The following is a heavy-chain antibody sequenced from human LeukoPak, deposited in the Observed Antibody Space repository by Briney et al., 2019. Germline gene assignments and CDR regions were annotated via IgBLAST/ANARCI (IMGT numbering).Heavy chain of an antibody. CDR1: GGTFSSYA. D-gene: IGHD3-10*01. CDR3: ANSQNWRSGTGNFDY. CDR2: IIPILGIA. Sequence: SVKVSCKASGGTFSSYAISWVRQAPGRGLEWMGRIIPILGIANYAQKFQGRVTITADKSTSTAYMELSSLRYEDTAVYYCANSQNWRSGTGNFDYWGQGTLVTVSS. J-gene: IGHJ4*02. V-gene: IGHV1-69*04.